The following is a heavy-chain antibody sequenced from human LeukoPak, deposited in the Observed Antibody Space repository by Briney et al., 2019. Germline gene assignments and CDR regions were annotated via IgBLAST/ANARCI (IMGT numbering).Heavy chain of an antibody. CDR1: GGSISSYY. J-gene: IGHJ4*02. Sequence: SETLSITCTVSGGSISSYYWSWIRQPPGKGLEWSGYIYYSGSTNYNPSLKSRFTISVDTSKTQFSLKLSSVTAADTAVYYCESAVYDYVWGSYRNWGQGPLVTVSS. V-gene: IGHV4-59*01. CDR2: IYYSGST. CDR3: ESAVYDYVWGSYRN. D-gene: IGHD3-16*02.